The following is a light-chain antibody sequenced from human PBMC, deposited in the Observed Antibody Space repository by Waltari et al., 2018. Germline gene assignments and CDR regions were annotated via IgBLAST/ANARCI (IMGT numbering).Light chain of an antibody. V-gene: IGLV1-51*01. CDR1: NSNIGNKD. CDR3: GTWDSSLSDVV. Sequence: QSVLTQPPSVSAAPGQKVTISCSGSNSNIGNKDVFWVQQFPGTAPNLLIYANDKRPSGIPARFSCSKSGTSATLGITGLQTGDEADYYCGTWDSSLSDVVFGGGTKLTVL. J-gene: IGLJ2*01. CDR2: AND.